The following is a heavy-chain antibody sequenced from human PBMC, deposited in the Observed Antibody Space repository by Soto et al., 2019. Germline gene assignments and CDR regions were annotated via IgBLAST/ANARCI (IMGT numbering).Heavy chain of an antibody. D-gene: IGHD2-2*01. V-gene: IGHV1-18*04. CDR1: GYTFTSYG. CDR2: ISAYNGNT. CDR3: ARDIVVVPAAMVNWFDP. Sequence: QVKLVQSGAEVKKPGASVKVSCKASGYTFTSYGISWVRQAPGQGLEWMGWISAYNGNTNYAQKLQGRVTMTTDTSTSTAYMELRSLRSDATAVYYCARDIVVVPAAMVNWFDPWGQGTLVTVSS. J-gene: IGHJ5*02.